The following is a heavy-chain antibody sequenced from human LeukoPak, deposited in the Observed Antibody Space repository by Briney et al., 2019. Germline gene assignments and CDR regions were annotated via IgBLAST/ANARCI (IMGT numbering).Heavy chain of an antibody. D-gene: IGHD4-23*01. V-gene: IGHV4-38-2*01. CDR1: GYSINSAYY. CDR3: AGMTTVIRERRFDS. Sequence: PSETLSLTCSVSGYSINSAYYWGWIRQPPGKGLEWIGNLFPGLSTEHNPSLKGRVTIFLDTSKNIFSLRLTSVTAADTALYFCAGMTTVIRERRFDSWGQGALVTVPS. CDR2: LFPGLST. J-gene: IGHJ4*02.